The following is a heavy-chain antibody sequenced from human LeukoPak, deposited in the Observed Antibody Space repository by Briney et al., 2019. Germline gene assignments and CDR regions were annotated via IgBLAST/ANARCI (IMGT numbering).Heavy chain of an antibody. CDR3: ASKFPYCSGGSCAL. D-gene: IGHD2-15*01. CDR2: ISPDGDRE. Sequence: GGSLRLSCAASGLTFSSHWMSWVSQAPGQGLEWVANISPDGDRENYVDSVKGRFSISRDNAKNSLFLQMHSLSAEDTAVYYCASKFPYCSGGSCALGGQGTLVTVSS. V-gene: IGHV3-7*01. CDR1: GLTFSSHW. J-gene: IGHJ4*02.